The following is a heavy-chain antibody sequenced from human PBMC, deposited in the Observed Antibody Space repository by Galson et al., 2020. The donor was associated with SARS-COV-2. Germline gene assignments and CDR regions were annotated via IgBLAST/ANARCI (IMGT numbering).Heavy chain of an antibody. Sequence: GESLKISCAASGFIFSNYAMSWVRQAPGKGLEWVSVISGGGDTTFYAATVKGRFTISRDNSKNMVYLQMNSLRAEDTALYYCAKAFAYYYDPNDHWGQGSLVTVSS. CDR1: GFIFSNYA. D-gene: IGHD3-22*01. J-gene: IGHJ4*02. CDR2: ISGGGDTT. CDR3: AKAFAYYYDPNDH. V-gene: IGHV3-23*01.